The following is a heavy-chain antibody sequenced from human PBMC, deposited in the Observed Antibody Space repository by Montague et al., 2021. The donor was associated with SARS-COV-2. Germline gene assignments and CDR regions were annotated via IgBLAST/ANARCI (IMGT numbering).Heavy chain of an antibody. Sequence: PALVKPTQTLTLTCTFSGFSLNSKGVCVTWIRQPPGGALESLARIDWDDAKFYNTSLKARLAVSKGASETQVVLKVTDLDPADTATYFCARMECGTVSSEEIWGQGIKVNVSS. J-gene: IGHJ1*01. CDR1: GFSLNSKGVC. V-gene: IGHV2-70*17. CDR3: ARMECGTVSSEEI. CDR2: IDWDDAK. D-gene: IGHD1-7*01.